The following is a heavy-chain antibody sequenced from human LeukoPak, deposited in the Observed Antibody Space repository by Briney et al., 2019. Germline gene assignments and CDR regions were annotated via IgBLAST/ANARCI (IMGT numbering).Heavy chain of an antibody. V-gene: IGHV3-21*01. D-gene: IGHD6-13*01. CDR3: ARGLRYSSSWYNFDY. Sequence: GGSLRLSCAASGFTFSSYTLIWVRQAPGKGLEWVSSISGSDSYIYYADSVKGRFTISRDNAKNSLYLQMNSLRDEDTAVYYCARGLRYSSSWYNFDYWGQGTLVTVSS. CDR2: ISGSDSYI. CDR1: GFTFSSYT. J-gene: IGHJ4*02.